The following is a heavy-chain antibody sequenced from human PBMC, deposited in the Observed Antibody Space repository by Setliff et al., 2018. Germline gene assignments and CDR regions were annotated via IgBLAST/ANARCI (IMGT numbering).Heavy chain of an antibody. V-gene: IGHV5-51*01. D-gene: IGHD1-26*01. CDR2: IYPADSDT. CDR3: ARVGPLTDDAFDI. J-gene: IGHJ3*02. CDR1: GYTFTNYW. Sequence: GESLKISCKGSGYTFTNYWIALVRQMPGKGLEYMGIIYPADSDTTYSPSFQGQVTISADKSINTAYLQWSSLKASDTAIYYCARVGPLTDDAFDIWGQGTMVTVSS.